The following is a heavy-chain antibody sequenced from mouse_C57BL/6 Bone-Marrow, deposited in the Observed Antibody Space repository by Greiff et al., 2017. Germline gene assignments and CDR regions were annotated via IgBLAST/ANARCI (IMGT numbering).Heavy chain of an antibody. CDR2: IRLKSDNYAT. V-gene: IGHV6-3*01. Sequence: EVKLMESGGGLVQPGGSMKLSCVASGFTFSNYWMNWVRQSPEKGLEWVAQIRLKSDNYATDYAESVKGRFTISRDDSKSSVYLQMHNLRAEDTGIYYCTEAWFAYWGQGTLVTVSA. J-gene: IGHJ3*01. CDR3: TEAWFAY. CDR1: GFTFSNYW.